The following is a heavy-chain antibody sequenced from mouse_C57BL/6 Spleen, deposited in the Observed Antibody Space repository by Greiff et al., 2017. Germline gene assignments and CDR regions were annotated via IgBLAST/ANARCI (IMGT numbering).Heavy chain of an antibody. V-gene: IGHV5-16*01. CDR1: GFTFSDYY. CDR3: ARDSYYYGGMDY. J-gene: IGHJ4*01. Sequence: EVQLVESEGGLVQPGSSMKLSCTASGFTFSDYYMAWVRQVPEKGLEWVANINYDGSSTYYLDSLKSRFIISRDNAKNILYLQMSSLKSEDTATYYCARDSYYYGGMDYWGQGTSVTVSS. CDR2: INYDGSST. D-gene: IGHD1-1*01.